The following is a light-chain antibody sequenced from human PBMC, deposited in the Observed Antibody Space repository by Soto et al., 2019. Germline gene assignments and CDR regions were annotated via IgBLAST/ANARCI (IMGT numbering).Light chain of an antibody. CDR2: DPS. Sequence: EIVMTQSPATLSVSPGERATLSCRASQSVSSYLAWYQQKPGLPPRLLIYDPSTRATGIPDRFSGSGSGTDFTLTISRLQSADFAVYYCQQYSNWPPLYTFGRGTKLEIK. CDR3: QQYSNWPPLYT. CDR1: QSVSSY. V-gene: IGKV3-15*01. J-gene: IGKJ2*01.